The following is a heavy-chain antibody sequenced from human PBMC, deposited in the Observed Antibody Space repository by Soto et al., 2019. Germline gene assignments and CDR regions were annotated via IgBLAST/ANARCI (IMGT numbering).Heavy chain of an antibody. CDR3: ARGRRDYYDSGDWVPSGY. CDR2: MNPDSGDT. CDR1: GYTFTCYD. V-gene: IGHV1-8*01. Sequence: GASVKVSCKASGYTFTCYDISWVRQATGQGLEWMGWMNPDSGDTGFAQRFQGRVTLTRKTSIRTAYMERSSLRSEDTAGYYCARGRRDYYDSGDWVPSGYWGQGNRVIVSS. D-gene: IGHD3-22*01. J-gene: IGHJ4*02.